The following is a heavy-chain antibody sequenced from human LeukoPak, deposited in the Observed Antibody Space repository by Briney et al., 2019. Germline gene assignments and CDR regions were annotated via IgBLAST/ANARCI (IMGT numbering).Heavy chain of an antibody. CDR3: ARRCGGDCYAFDS. CDR2: ISTYNGNT. J-gene: IGHJ4*02. CDR1: GYTFTSYG. Sequence: ASVKVSCKASGYTFTSYGISWVRQAPGQGLEWMGWISTYNGNTNYAQKLQGRVTMTTNTSTSTAYMEVRSLRSDDTAVYYCARRCGGDCYAFDSWGQGTLVTVSS. D-gene: IGHD2-21*02. V-gene: IGHV1-18*01.